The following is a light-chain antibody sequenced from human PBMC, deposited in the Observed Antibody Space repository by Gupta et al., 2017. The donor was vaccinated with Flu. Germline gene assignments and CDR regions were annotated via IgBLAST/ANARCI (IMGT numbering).Light chain of an antibody. CDR2: VGS. CDR1: QSLLDSNGNNY. CDR3: MQGLQTWT. Sequence: PVTPGEPVSISCRSSQSLLDSNGNNYLDWYLQKPGQSPQLLIYVGSNRAFGVTDRFSGSGSGTDFTPKISRAEAEDVGVYYSMQGLQTWTFGQGTKVEIK. J-gene: IGKJ1*01. V-gene: IGKV2-28*01.